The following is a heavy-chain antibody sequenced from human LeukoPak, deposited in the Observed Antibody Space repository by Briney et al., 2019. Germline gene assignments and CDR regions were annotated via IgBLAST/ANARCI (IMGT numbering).Heavy chain of an antibody. D-gene: IGHD1-1*01. Sequence: GGSLRLSCTASGFPFIEYSMNWVRQVPGKGLEWIAYIGIDSGNTKYADSVRGRFTISADKTKNSLYLQMNSLGVEDTAVYYCARDHNYAFDNWGQGTLVSVAS. CDR2: IGIDSGNT. J-gene: IGHJ4*02. CDR1: GFPFIEYS. CDR3: ARDHNYAFDN. V-gene: IGHV3-48*01.